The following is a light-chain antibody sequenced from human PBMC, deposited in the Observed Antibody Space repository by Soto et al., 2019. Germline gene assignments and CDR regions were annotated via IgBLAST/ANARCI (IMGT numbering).Light chain of an antibody. J-gene: IGKJ4*01. CDR3: LQDYNYPLT. CDR1: QGIRND. V-gene: IGKV1-6*01. Sequence: AIQMTQSPSSLSASVGDRVTITCRASQGIRNDLGWYQQKPGKAPKLLIYAASSLQSGVPSRFSSNGSGTDFTLTISSLQPEDFATYYCLQDYNYPLTFGGGTKVEIK. CDR2: AAS.